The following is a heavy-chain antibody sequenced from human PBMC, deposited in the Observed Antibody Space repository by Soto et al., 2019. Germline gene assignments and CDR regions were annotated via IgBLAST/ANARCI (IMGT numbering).Heavy chain of an antibody. CDR1: GYTFTSYG. CDR3: ARDSGYGDYEAFVDV. V-gene: IGHV1-18*01. D-gene: IGHD4-17*01. CDR2: ISAYNGNT. J-gene: IGHJ6*02. Sequence: QVQLVQSGAEVKKPGASVKVSCKASGYTFTSYGISWVRQAPGQGLEWMGWISAYNGNTNQAQKLQGRVTMTTATASXTAYMELRSLRSADTAVYYCARDSGYGDYEAFVDVWGQGTTVTVSS.